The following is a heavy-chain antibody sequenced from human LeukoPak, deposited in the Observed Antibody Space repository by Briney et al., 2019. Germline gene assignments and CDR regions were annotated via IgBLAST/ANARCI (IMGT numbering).Heavy chain of an antibody. J-gene: IGHJ4*02. CDR3: ARDRTSTPNWEFDY. D-gene: IGHD1-26*01. V-gene: IGHV1-2*06. CDR2: INPHSGVT. CDR1: GYTFAGYF. Sequence: GASVKVSCKASGYTFAGYFIHWVRQAPGQGLEWMGRINPHSGVTEYAQKFQGRVTMSRDTSITTAYVEVSRLISDGTAVYYCARDRTSTPNWEFDYWGQGTLVTVSS.